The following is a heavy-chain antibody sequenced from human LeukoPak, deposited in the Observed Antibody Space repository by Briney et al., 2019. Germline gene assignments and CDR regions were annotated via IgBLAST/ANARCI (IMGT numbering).Heavy chain of an antibody. J-gene: IGHJ4*02. V-gene: IGHV3-11*05. D-gene: IGHD3-10*01. CDR3: ARESHGTGDQ. Sequence: PGGSLRLSCAASGFSFNSYTMSWVRQAPGKGLEWVSFISTDSVFTNYADPVKGRFTISRDNAKNSLYLQLNSLRAEDTAVYYCARESHGTGDQWGQGTLVTVSS. CDR2: ISTDSVFT. CDR1: GFSFNSYT.